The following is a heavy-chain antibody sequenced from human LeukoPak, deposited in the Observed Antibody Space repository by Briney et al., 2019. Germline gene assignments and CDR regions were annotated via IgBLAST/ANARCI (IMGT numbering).Heavy chain of an antibody. CDR3: ARGLWFGELYLDY. J-gene: IGHJ4*02. CDR1: GGSISSYY. D-gene: IGHD3-10*01. CDR2: IYYSGST. V-gene: IGHV4-59*01. Sequence: SETLSLTCTVSGGSISSYYWSWIRQPPGKGLEWIGYIYYSGSTNYNPSLKSRFTISVDTSKNQFSLKLSSVTAADTAVYYCARGLWFGELYLDYWGQGTLVTVSP.